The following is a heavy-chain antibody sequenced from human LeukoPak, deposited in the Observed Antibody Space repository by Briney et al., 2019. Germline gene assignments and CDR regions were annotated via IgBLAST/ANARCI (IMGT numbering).Heavy chain of an antibody. Sequence: GSLRLSCAASGFTFSSYAMSWIRQPPGKGLEWIGEINHSGSTNYNPSLKSRVTISVDTSKNQFSLKLSSVTAADTAVYYCARSGIVVVPAATKDGGNWFDPWGQGTLVTVSS. CDR1: GFTFSSYA. CDR2: INHSGST. V-gene: IGHV4-34*01. D-gene: IGHD2-2*01. CDR3: ARSGIVVVPAATKDGGNWFDP. J-gene: IGHJ5*02.